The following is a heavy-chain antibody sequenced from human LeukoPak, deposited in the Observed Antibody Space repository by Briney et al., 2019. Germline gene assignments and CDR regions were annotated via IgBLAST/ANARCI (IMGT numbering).Heavy chain of an antibody. CDR3: AKDQGSSGRNAFDI. CDR2: ISYDGSDK. CDR1: GFTFSSYG. J-gene: IGHJ3*02. Sequence: SGRSLRLSCAASGFTFSSYGMHWVRQAPGKGLEWVAVISYDGSDKYYADSVKGRFTISRDNSKNTVYLQMIGLRAEDTAVYYCAKDQGSSGRNAFDIWGRGTTVTVSS. V-gene: IGHV3-30*18. D-gene: IGHD6-19*01.